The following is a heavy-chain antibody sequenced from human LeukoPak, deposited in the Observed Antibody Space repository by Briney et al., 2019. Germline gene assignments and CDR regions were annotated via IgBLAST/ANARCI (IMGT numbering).Heavy chain of an antibody. CDR3: ASGWVYNYYYGMDV. CDR2: IYTSGST. Sequence: SETLSLTCTVSGGSISSYYWSWIQQPAGKGLEWIGRIYTSGSTNYNPSLKSRVTMSVDTSKNQFSLKLSSVTAADTAVYYCASGWVYNYYYGMDVWGQGTTVTVSS. V-gene: IGHV4-4*07. J-gene: IGHJ6*02. CDR1: GGSISSYY. D-gene: IGHD6-19*01.